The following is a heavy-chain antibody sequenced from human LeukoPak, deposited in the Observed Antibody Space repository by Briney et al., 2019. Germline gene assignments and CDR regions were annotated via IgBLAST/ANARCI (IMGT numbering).Heavy chain of an antibody. CDR2: IWYDGSNK. CDR3: ARVFQLLTLTTPSAFDI. J-gene: IGHJ3*02. CDR1: GFTFSSYG. D-gene: IGHD3-9*01. V-gene: IGHV3-33*01. Sequence: GGSLRLSCAASGFTFSSYGMHWVRQAPGKGLEWVAVIWYDGSNKYYADSVKGRFTISRDNSKNTLFLQMNSLRVGDTAVYYCARVFQLLTLTTPSAFDIWGQGTMVTVSS.